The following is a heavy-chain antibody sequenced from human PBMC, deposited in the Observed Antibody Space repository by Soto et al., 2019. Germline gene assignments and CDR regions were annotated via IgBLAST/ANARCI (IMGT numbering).Heavy chain of an antibody. D-gene: IGHD2-2*01. CDR2: FSHSGST. J-gene: IGHJ6*02. V-gene: IGHV4-4*02. CDR1: GDSISGTYW. Sequence: QVQLQESGPGLVKPSGTLSLTCTVSGDSISGTYWWSWVRQPPGKGLEWIGEFSHSGSTTYNPSLTSQVIMSVDKSKNQFSLKVISVTAADTAVYYCARVMPAYGMDVWGQGTTVTVS. CDR3: ARVMPAYGMDV.